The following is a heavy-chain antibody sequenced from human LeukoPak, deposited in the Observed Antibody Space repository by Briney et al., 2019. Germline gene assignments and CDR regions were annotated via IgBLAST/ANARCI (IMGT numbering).Heavy chain of an antibody. CDR1: GASISSYY. D-gene: IGHD3-10*01. V-gene: IGHV4-4*07. CDR2: LYISGST. CDR3: ARDPSGSLYFDY. Sequence: PSETLSLTCTVSGASISSYYYNWIRQTAGRGLEWIGRLYISGSTDYNPSLKSRVTISVDTSNNQFSLNLNSVTAADTAVYFCARDPSGSLYFDYWGQGVLVTVSS. J-gene: IGHJ4*02.